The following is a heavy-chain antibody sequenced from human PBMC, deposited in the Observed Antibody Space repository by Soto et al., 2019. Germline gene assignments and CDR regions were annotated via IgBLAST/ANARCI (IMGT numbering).Heavy chain of an antibody. V-gene: IGHV3-15*07. J-gene: IGHJ1*01. CDR1: GFTFSNAW. Sequence: GGSLRLSCAASGFTFSNAWMNWVRQAPGKGLEWVGRIKSKTDGGTTDYAAPVKGRFTISRDDSKNTLYLQMNSLKTEDTAVYYCTTSYYYDSSGSFQHWGQGTLVTVSS. CDR3: TTSYYYDSSGSFQH. D-gene: IGHD3-22*01. CDR2: IKSKTDGGTT.